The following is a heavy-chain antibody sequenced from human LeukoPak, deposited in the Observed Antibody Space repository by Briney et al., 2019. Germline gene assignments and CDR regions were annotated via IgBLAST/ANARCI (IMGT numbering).Heavy chain of an antibody. CDR1: GGSISSSSYY. Sequence: SETLSLTCTVSGGSISSSSYYWGWIRQPPGKGLEWIGEINHSGSTNYNPSLKSRVTISIDTSKNQFSLKLSSVTAADTAVYYCARGLTVTILDDDDPWGQGTLVTVSS. D-gene: IGHD4-17*01. CDR3: ARGLTVTILDDDDP. V-gene: IGHV4-39*07. CDR2: INHSGST. J-gene: IGHJ5*02.